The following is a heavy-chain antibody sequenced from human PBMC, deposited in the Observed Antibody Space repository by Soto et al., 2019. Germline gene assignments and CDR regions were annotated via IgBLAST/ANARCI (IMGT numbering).Heavy chain of an antibody. CDR3: ARMPSYSSGWYFDS. V-gene: IGHV2-26*01. J-gene: IGHJ4*02. CDR2: IFSKDEK. Sequence: QVTLKESGPVLVKPTETLTLTCTVSGFSLSKPRTGVAWIRQPPGKALEWLAHIFSKDEKSYSTSLQNRLTISRDTSKSQVVLTLTNMDPEDTATYFCARMPSYSSGWYFDSWGLGTLVTVSS. D-gene: IGHD6-19*01. CDR1: GFSLSKPRTG.